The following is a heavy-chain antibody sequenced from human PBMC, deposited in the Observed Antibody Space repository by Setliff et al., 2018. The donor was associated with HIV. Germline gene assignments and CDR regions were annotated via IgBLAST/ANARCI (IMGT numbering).Heavy chain of an antibody. D-gene: IGHD5-12*01. CDR1: GFTFSSYA. V-gene: IGHV3-23*01. CDR3: AKQVRRYSGYDSYFDF. Sequence: GGSLRLSCAASGFTFSSYAMSWVRQAPGKGLEWVSGISSSDISTYYVNSVKGRFTISRDNSKNTLFLQMNGLRAEYTALYFCAKQVRRYSGYDSYFDFWGQGTPVTVSS. CDR2: ISSSDIST. J-gene: IGHJ4*02.